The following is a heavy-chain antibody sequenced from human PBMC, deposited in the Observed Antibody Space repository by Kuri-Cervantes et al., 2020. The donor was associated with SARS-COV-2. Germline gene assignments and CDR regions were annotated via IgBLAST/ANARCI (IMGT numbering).Heavy chain of an antibody. CDR1: GFTFSGHW. CDR2: INPDGSYT. Sequence: GGSLRLSCAASGFTFSGHWIHWVRQAPGKGLVWVSRINPDGSYTNNADSVKGRFTLSRDNAKNMLFLQMNSLRAEDTSVYYCAKSRYCSGGSCYPGWFDPGGQETLVTVSS. V-gene: IGHV3-74*01. D-gene: IGHD2-15*01. J-gene: IGHJ5*02. CDR3: AKSRYCSGGSCYPGWFDP.